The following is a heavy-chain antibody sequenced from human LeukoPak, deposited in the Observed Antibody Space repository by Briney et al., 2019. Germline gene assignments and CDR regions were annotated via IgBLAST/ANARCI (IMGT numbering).Heavy chain of an antibody. J-gene: IGHJ4*02. CDR2: ISASGGNT. CDR3: AKGDGSGSYSFFDY. Sequence: GGSLRLSCVASGFTFSSYAMSWVRQAPGKGLEWVSSISASGGNTYYADSVQGRFTISRDNSKNTLYLQMNSLRAEDTVVFYCAKGDGSGSYSFFDYWGQGTLVTVSS. D-gene: IGHD3-10*01. V-gene: IGHV3-23*01. CDR1: GFTFSSYA.